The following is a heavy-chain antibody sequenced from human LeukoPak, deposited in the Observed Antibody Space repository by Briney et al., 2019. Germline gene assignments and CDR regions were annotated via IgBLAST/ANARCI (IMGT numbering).Heavy chain of an antibody. CDR1: GFTFSCYG. CDR3: AKDRPGITMIAGY. D-gene: IGHD3-22*01. CDR2: ISYDGSNK. Sequence: GGSLRLACAASGFTFSCYGMHWVRQAPGKGLEWVAVISYDGSNKYYADSVKGRFTISRDNSKNTLYLQMNSLRAEDTAVYYCAKDRPGITMIAGYWGQGTLATVSS. V-gene: IGHV3-30*18. J-gene: IGHJ4*02.